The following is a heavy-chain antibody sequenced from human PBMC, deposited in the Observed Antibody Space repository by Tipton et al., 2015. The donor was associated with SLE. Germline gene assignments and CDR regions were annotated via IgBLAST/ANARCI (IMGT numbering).Heavy chain of an antibody. D-gene: IGHD1-1*01. V-gene: IGHV1-18*01. Sequence: QSGAEVKKPGASVKVSCKASGYTFTSYGISWARQAPGQGLEWMGWISAYNGNTNYAQKLQGGVTMTTDTSTSIAYMDLRSLRSDDTAVYFCAMQLSLDAFDTWGQGTMFTVSS. CDR3: AMQLSLDAFDT. CDR2: ISAYNGNT. J-gene: IGHJ3*02. CDR1: GYTFTSYG.